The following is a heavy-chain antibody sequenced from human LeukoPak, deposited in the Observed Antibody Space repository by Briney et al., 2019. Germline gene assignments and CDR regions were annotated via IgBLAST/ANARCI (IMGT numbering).Heavy chain of an antibody. CDR1: GFTVSSNY. CDR3: ARDSPSAGYCSGGSCYSTH. Sequence: GGSLRLSCAASGFTVSSNYMSWVRQAPGKGLEWVSVIYSGGSTYYADSVKGRFTISRDNSKNTLYLQMNSLRAEDTAVYYCARDSPSAGYCSGGSCYSTHWGQGTLVTVSS. CDR2: IYSGGST. V-gene: IGHV3-66*01. J-gene: IGHJ4*02. D-gene: IGHD2-15*01.